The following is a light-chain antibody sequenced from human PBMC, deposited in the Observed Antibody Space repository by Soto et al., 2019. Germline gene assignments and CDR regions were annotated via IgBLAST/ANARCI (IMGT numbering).Light chain of an antibody. CDR3: GTWDDRLDGNYV. Sequence: QSVLTQPPSVSAAPGQQVTISCSGSSSNIGDNYVSWYQHLPGTAPKLVVYDNDRRPSGIPGRFSGSKSGTSATLVITGLQTGDEADYYCGTWDDRLDGNYVFATRTRSPS. CDR2: DND. CDR1: SSNIGDNY. V-gene: IGLV1-51*01. J-gene: IGLJ1*01.